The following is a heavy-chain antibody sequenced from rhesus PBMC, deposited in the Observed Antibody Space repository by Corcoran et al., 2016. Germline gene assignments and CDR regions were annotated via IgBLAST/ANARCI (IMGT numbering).Heavy chain of an antibody. D-gene: IGHD5-24*01. J-gene: IGHJ2*01. Sequence: QVQLQESGPGLVKPSETLSLTCAVSGGSISDSYYWSWIRQPPGKGLEWIGYIYGSGGSPSYTPSIRSRVTISTDTSKSQFSLKLSSVTAADTAVYYCARLGRYSGYRNWYFDLWGPGTPITISS. CDR3: ARLGRYSGYRNWYFDL. V-gene: IGHV4-106*01. CDR2: IYGSGGSP. CDR1: GGSISDSYY.